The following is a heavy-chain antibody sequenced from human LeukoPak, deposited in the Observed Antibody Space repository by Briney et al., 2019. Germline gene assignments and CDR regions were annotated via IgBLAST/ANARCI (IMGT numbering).Heavy chain of an antibody. D-gene: IGHD6-19*01. Sequence: TSQTLSLTWGVSGDSVSSKNGAWNWITQSPSRGLEGLGMTYYRSKWYNDYAEPMEHRMTISQDTSKIQYSLHLDSLTPYDTVVYYCARDFGTTGWNTFDYWGQGTLVTVSS. J-gene: IGHJ4*02. V-gene: IGHV6-1*01. CDR2: TYYRSKWYN. CDR1: GDSVSSKNGA. CDR3: ARDFGTTGWNTFDY.